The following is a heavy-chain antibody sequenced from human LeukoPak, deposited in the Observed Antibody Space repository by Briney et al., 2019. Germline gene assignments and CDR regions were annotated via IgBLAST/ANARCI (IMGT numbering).Heavy chain of an antibody. CDR3: ARTPPQVAHFDY. Sequence: SGPTLVNPTQTLTLTCTFSGFSLSTSGMRVSWIRRPPGKALEWLARIDWDDDKFYSTSLKTRLTISKDTSKNQVVLTMTNMDPVDTATYYCARTPPQVAHFDYWGQGILVTVSS. CDR2: IDWDDDK. V-gene: IGHV2-70*04. D-gene: IGHD2-15*01. CDR1: GFSLSTSGMR. J-gene: IGHJ4*02.